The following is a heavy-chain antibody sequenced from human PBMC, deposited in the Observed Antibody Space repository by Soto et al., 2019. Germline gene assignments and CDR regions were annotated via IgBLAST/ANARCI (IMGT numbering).Heavy chain of an antibody. V-gene: IGHV2-5*02. Sequence: QITLKESGPTLVKPTQTLTLTCPFPGFSLTETGMGVGWIRQPPGKALEWLALIYWDDDKRYSPSLKRGLTISKDASKNQVVLTKTNLDAVDTATYYCAHRRSGYFDSWGQGTLVTVSS. CDR1: GFSLTETGMG. CDR3: AHRRSGYFDS. CDR2: IYWDDDK. J-gene: IGHJ4*02.